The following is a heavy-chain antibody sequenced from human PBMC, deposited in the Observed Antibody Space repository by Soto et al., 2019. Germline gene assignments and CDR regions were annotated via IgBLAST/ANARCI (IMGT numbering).Heavy chain of an antibody. CDR3: ARDSRCSGGSCYSATPRRYGMDV. D-gene: IGHD2-15*01. Sequence: ASVKVSCKASGYTFTTYYMHWVRQAPGQGLEWMGWISAYNGNTNYAQKLQGRVTMTTDTSTSTAYMELRSLRSDDTAVYYCARDSRCSGGSCYSATPRRYGMDVWGQGTTVTV. CDR2: ISAYNGNT. J-gene: IGHJ6*02. V-gene: IGHV1-18*04. CDR1: GYTFTTYY.